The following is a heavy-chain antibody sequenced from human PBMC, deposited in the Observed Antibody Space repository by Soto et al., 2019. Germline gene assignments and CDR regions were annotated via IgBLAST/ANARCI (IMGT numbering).Heavy chain of an antibody. V-gene: IGHV3-53*04. CDR2: IYSGGST. Sequence: GGSLRLSCAASGFTVSSNYMSWVRQAPGKGLEWVSVIYSGGSTYYADSVKGRFTISRHNSKNTLYLQMNSLRAEDTAVYYCARASFESVVVPAATVGYYYYYMDVWGKGTTVTVSS. CDR1: GFTVSSNY. J-gene: IGHJ6*03. CDR3: ARASFESVVVPAATVGYYYYYMDV. D-gene: IGHD2-2*01.